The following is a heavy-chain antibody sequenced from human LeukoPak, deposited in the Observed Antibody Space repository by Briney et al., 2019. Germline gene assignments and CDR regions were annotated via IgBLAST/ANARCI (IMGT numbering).Heavy chain of an antibody. CDR1: GGSISSHY. V-gene: IGHV4-59*11. CDR2: IYYSGST. D-gene: IGHD3-22*01. CDR3: ARLYDSSGYTNWLDP. Sequence: WETLSLTCTVSGGSISSHYWSWIRQPPGKGLEWIGYIYYSGSTKYNPSLKSRVTISVDTSENQLSLKLSSVTAADTAVYYCARLYDSSGYTNWLDPWGQGTLVTVSS. J-gene: IGHJ5*02.